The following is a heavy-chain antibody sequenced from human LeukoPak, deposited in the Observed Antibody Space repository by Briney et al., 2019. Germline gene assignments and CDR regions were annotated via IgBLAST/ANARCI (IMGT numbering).Heavy chain of an antibody. J-gene: IGHJ4*02. Sequence: RGSLRLSCAASGFTFSSYAMSWVRQAPGKGLEWVSAISGSGGSTYYADSVKGRFTISRDNSKNTLYLQMNSLRAEDTAVYYCAKDHSVLLWFGELSETAFDYWGQGTLVTVAS. V-gene: IGHV3-23*01. CDR3: AKDHSVLLWFGELSETAFDY. D-gene: IGHD3-10*01. CDR1: GFTFSSYA. CDR2: ISGSGGST.